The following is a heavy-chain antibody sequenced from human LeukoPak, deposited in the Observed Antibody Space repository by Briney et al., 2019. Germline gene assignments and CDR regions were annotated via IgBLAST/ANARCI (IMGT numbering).Heavy chain of an antibody. D-gene: IGHD4-17*01. CDR1: GYTFTSYG. CDR3: ARGGRVTTAPMTNDY. J-gene: IGHJ4*02. V-gene: IGHV1-18*01. CDR2: ISAYNGNT. Sequence: ASVKVSCKASGYTFTSYGISWVRQAPGQGLEWMGWISAYNGNTNYAQKLQGRVTMTTDTSTSTAYMELRSLRSDDTAVYYCARGGRVTTAPMTNDYWGQGTLVTVSS.